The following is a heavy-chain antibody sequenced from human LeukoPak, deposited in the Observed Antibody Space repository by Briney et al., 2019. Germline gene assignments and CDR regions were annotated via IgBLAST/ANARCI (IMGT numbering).Heavy chain of an antibody. CDR3: ARAYGSGSYYRGGLWFDP. CDR1: GYTFTSYD. CDR2: IIPIFGTA. V-gene: IGHV1-69*13. J-gene: IGHJ5*02. Sequence: GASVKVSCKASGYTFTSYDISWVRQAPGQGLEWMGGIIPIFGTANYAQKFQGRVTITADESTSTAYMELSSLRSEDTAVYYCARAYGSGSYYRGGLWFDPWGQGTLVTVSS. D-gene: IGHD3-10*01.